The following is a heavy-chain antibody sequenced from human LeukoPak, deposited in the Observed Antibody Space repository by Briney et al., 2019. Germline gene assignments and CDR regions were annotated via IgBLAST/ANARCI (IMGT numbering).Heavy chain of an antibody. D-gene: IGHD3-9*01. CDR1: GGSVNNYY. CDR3: ARFGVDYDMGV. CDR2: IYYSGKA. Sequence: SETLSLTCSVSGGSVNNYYWTWIRQPPGKGLEWIGQIYYSGKADYNPPLKSRITISVDTSKNQISLRVSSVTAADTAVYYCARFGVDYDMGVWGQGTLVTVSS. J-gene: IGHJ4*02. V-gene: IGHV4-59*02.